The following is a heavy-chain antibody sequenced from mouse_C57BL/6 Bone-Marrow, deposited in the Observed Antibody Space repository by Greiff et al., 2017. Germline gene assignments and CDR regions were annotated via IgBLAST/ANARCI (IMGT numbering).Heavy chain of an antibody. D-gene: IGHD2-2*01. J-gene: IGHJ3*01. Sequence: QVQLKQSGPGLVQPSQSLSITCTVSGFSLTSYGVHWVRQSPGTGLKWLGVIWSGGSTDYNAAFISRLSIRTDNSKSQVFFKMNSLQTDDTTIDYCARNSRVNGCAYWGQGTLVTVSA. V-gene: IGHV2-2*01. CDR2: IWSGGST. CDR3: ARNSRVNGCAY. CDR1: GFSLTSYG.